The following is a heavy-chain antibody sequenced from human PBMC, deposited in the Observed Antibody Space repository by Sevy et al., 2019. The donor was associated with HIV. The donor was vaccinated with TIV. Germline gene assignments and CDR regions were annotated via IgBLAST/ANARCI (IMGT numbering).Heavy chain of an antibody. CDR1: GYTFTGYY. V-gene: IGHV1-2*02. Sequence: ASVKVSCKASGYTFTGYYMHWVRQAPRQGLEWMGWINPNRCGTNYAQKFQGRVTMTRDTCISTAYMEPSRLRSDETAVYYCAVVPDPDTYYYDSSGPYGMDVWGQGTTVTVSS. D-gene: IGHD3-22*01. CDR2: INPNRCGT. CDR3: AVVPDPDTYYYDSSGPYGMDV. J-gene: IGHJ6*02.